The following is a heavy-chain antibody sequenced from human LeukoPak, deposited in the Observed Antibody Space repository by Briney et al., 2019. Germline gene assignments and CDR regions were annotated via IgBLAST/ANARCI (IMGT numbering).Heavy chain of an antibody. D-gene: IGHD3-16*01. CDR2: IYYSGST. CDR1: GGSISSYY. Sequence: PSETLSLTCTVSGGSISSYYWSWIRQPPGKGLEWIGYIYYSGSTYYNPSLKSRVTISVDTSKNQFSLKLSSVTAADTAVYYCARDVSYYFDYWGQGTLVTVSS. J-gene: IGHJ4*02. V-gene: IGHV4-59*12. CDR3: ARDVSYYFDY.